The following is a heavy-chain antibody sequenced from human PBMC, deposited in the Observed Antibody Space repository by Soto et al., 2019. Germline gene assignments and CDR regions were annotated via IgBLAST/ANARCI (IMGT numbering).Heavy chain of an antibody. CDR2: ISSSGRTI. CDR3: AGEDGYNYRPYYYYYYGMDV. CDR1: GFTFSDYY. Sequence: QVQLVESGGGLVKPGGSLRLSCAASGFTFSDYYMSWIRQAPGKGLEWVSYISSSGRTIYYADSVKGRFTISRDNAKNSLYLQMNSLRAEDTAVYYCAGEDGYNYRPYYYYYYGMDVWGQGTTVTVSS. J-gene: IGHJ6*02. D-gene: IGHD5-12*01. V-gene: IGHV3-11*01.